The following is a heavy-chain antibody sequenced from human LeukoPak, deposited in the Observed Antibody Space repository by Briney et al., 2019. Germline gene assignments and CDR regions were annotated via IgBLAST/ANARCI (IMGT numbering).Heavy chain of an antibody. CDR2: IWYDGSNK. CDR1: GFTFSSYG. J-gene: IGHJ6*02. CDR3: ARDGLSDYSYYGMDV. V-gene: IGHV3-33*01. Sequence: GGSLRLSCAASGFTFSSYGMHWVRQAPGKGLELGAVIWYDGSNKYYADSVKVRFTSSRDNSKNTMYMQLNRLSAEDTAVYYCARDGLSDYSYYGMDVWGQGTTVTVSS.